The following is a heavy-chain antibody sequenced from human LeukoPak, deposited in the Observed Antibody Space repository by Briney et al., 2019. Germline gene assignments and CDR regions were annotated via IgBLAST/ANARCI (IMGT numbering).Heavy chain of an antibody. Sequence: GGSLRLSCAASGFTFSDHYVDWVRQAPGKGLEWVGLTRNKANGYTTEYAASVKVRFTISRDDSKNSLYLQMSSLKTEDTAVYYWVRRLYSSGWYPDYWGQGTLVTVSS. J-gene: IGHJ4*02. CDR1: GFTFSDHY. CDR3: VRRLYSSGWYPDY. CDR2: TRNKANGYTT. V-gene: IGHV3-72*01. D-gene: IGHD6-19*01.